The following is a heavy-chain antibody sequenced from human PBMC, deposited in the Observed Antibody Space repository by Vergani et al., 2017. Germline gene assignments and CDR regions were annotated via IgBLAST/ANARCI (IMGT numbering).Heavy chain of an antibody. V-gene: IGHV3-49*03. CDR1: GFTFGDYA. J-gene: IGHJ3*02. CDR3: TREWVDWLPRLTNAFDI. CDR2: IRSKAYGGTT. Sequence: EVQLVESGGGLVQPGRSLRLSCTASGFTFGDYAMSWFRQAPGKGLEWVGFIRSKAYGGTTEYAASVKGRFTISRDDSKSIAYLQMNSLKTEDTAVYYCTREWVDWLPRLTNAFDIWSQGTMVTVSS. D-gene: IGHD3-9*01.